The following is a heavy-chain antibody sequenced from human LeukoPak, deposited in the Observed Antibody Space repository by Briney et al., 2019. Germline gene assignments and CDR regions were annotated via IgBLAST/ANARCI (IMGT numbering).Heavy chain of an antibody. J-gene: IGHJ4*02. CDR3: ARDGSQLGIEGLDY. D-gene: IGHD6-13*01. CDR1: GFTFSSHS. Sequence: PGGSLRISCAASGFTFSSHSMNWGRQAPCKGLEWVSSISSSSSYIYYADSVKGRFTISRDNAKNSLYLQMNSLRAEDTAVYYCARDGSQLGIEGLDYWGQGTLVTVSS. V-gene: IGHV3-21*01. CDR2: ISSSSSYI.